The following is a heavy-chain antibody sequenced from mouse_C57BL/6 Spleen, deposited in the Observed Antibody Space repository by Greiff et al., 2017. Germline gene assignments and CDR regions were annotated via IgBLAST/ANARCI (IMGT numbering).Heavy chain of an antibody. CDR3: AREDDGYSYYFDY. V-gene: IGHV1-36*01. CDR2: VYPYNGGT. D-gene: IGHD2-3*01. Sequence: EVKVVESGPVLVKPGPSVKISCKASGFTFTDYYMHWVKQSHGKSLEWIGLVYPYNGGTSYNQKFKGKATLTVDTSSSTAYMELNSLTSEDSAVYYCAREDDGYSYYFDYWGQGTTLTVSS. J-gene: IGHJ2*01. CDR1: GFTFTDYY.